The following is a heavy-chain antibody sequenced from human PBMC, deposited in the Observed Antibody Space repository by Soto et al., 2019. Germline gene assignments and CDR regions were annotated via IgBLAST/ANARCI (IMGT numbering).Heavy chain of an antibody. CDR2: ISQSGAT. CDR3: ARGIWNIDEMIYGFYFDP. CDR1: GGSITSGAHS. Sequence: PSETLSLTCAVSGGSITSGAHSWSWIRQPPGKVLEWLRYISQSGATYYNPSLERRVTISMDRSKNAFSLNPSSVTADDTAVYYCARGIWNIDEMIYGFYFDPWGPGTLVTVSS. J-gene: IGHJ5*02. V-gene: IGHV4-30-2*01. D-gene: IGHD2-8*01.